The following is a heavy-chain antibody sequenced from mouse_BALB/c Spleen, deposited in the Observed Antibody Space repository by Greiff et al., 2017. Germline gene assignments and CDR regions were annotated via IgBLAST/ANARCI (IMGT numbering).Heavy chain of an antibody. CDR2: ISSGGSYT. Sequence: EVKLEESGGDLVKPGGSLKLSCAASGFTFSSYGMSWVRQTPDKRLEWVATISSGGSYTYYPDSVKGRFTISRDNAKNTLYLQMSSLKSEDTAMYYCARQGPYDPWFAYWGQGTLVTVSA. D-gene: IGHD2-3*01. CDR3: ARQGPYDPWFAY. V-gene: IGHV5-6*02. CDR1: GFTFSSYG. J-gene: IGHJ3*01.